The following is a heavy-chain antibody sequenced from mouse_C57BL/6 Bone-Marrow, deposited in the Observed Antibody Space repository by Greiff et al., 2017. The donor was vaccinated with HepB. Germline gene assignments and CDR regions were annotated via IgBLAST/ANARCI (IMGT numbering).Heavy chain of an antibody. J-gene: IGHJ1*03. CDR1: GISITTGNYR. CDR3: ARDAPYYYGSSYWYFDV. CDR2: IYYSGTI. V-gene: IGHV3-5*01. Sequence: EVQLKESGPGLVKPSQTVFLTCTVTGISITTGNYRWSWIRQFPGNKLEWIGYIYYSGTITYNPSLTSRTTITRDTPKNQFFLEMNSLTAEDTATYYCARDAPYYYGSSYWYFDVWGTGTTVTVSS. D-gene: IGHD1-1*01.